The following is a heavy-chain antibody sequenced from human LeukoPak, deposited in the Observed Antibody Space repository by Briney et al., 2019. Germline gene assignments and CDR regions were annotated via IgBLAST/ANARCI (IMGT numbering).Heavy chain of an antibody. J-gene: IGHJ4*02. CDR2: ISYDGSNK. D-gene: IGHD6-19*01. CDR1: GFIFSSYG. CDR3: AKEKYSSGCYDY. Sequence: GGTLRLSCAASGFIFSSYGMHWVRQAPGKGLEWVAVISYDGSNKYYADSVKGRFTISRDNSKNTLYLQMNSLRAEDTAVYYCAKEKYSSGCYDYWGQGTLVTVSS. V-gene: IGHV3-30*18.